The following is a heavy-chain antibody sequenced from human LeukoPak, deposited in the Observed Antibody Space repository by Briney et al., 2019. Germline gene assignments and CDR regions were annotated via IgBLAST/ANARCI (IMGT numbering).Heavy chain of an antibody. V-gene: IGHV3-30*02. D-gene: IGHD3-3*01. CDR3: AKALALRFGPIDH. CDR2: IRYDGSNK. J-gene: IGHJ4*02. CDR1: GFTFSSYG. Sequence: GGSLRLSCAASGFTFSSYGMHWVRQAPGKGLEWVAFIRYDGSNKYYADSVKGRFTISRDNSKNTLYLQVNSLRAEDTAVYYCAKALALRFGPIDHWGQGTLVTVSS.